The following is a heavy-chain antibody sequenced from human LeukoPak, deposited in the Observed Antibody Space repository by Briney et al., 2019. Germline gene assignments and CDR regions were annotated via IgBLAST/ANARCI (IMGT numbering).Heavy chain of an antibody. CDR2: IWYDGSNK. J-gene: IGHJ4*02. V-gene: IGHV3-33*01. D-gene: IGHD2-15*01. CDR3: ARAMGYCSGGSCLATDY. Sequence: GGSLRLSCAASGFTFSSYGMHWVRQAPGKGLEWVAVIWYDGSNKYYADSVKGRFTISRDNSKNTLYLQMNSLRAEDTAVYYCARAMGYCSGGSCLATDYWGQGTLVTVSS. CDR1: GFTFSSYG.